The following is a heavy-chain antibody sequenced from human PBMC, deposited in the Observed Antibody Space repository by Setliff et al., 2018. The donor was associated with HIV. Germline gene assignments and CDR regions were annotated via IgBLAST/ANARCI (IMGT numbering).Heavy chain of an antibody. CDR2: ISPHNGDT. J-gene: IGHJ5*02. D-gene: IGHD7-27*01. V-gene: IGHV1-2*02. Sequence: ASVKVSCKASGYTFTDYFIHWVRQAPGQGLEWMGWISPHNGDTTIPQRFQGRVTMTTDTSINTAYMELRGLRSDDTAVYYCARQLSNSLEAWGQGTLVTVSS. CDR3: ARQLSNSLEA. CDR1: GYTFTDYF.